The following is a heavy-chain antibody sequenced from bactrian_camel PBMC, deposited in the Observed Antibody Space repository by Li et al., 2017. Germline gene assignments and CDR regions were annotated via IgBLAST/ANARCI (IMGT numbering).Heavy chain of an antibody. CDR1: GYTYSSHC. V-gene: IGHV3S53*01. CDR2: IDSDGST. J-gene: IGHJ4*01. Sequence: HVQLVESGGGSVQAGGSLNLSCAASGYTYSSHCMGWFRQAPGKEREGVAAIDSDGSTSYVPSVKGRFTISKDNAKNTLYLQMNSLKPEDTAMYYCAANRGWCTTVQSAYPYWGQGTQVTVS. CDR3: AANRGWCTTVQSAYPY. D-gene: IGHD6*01.